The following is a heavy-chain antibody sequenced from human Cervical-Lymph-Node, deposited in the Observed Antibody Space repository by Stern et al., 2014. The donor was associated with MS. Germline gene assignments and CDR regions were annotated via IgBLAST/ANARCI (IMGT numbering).Heavy chain of an antibody. J-gene: IGHJ4*02. V-gene: IGHV1-69*01. CDR1: GGTFSSFS. D-gene: IGHD5-12*01. Sequence: QMQLVQSGAEVKKPGSSVKISCKASGGTFSSFSISWVRQAPGQGLVWMGGIIPVLGTTNYAQTFQGKLTLAADESTSTVYMELSSLRFEDTAVYFCARDALGRGPFDSWGQGTLVTVSS. CDR2: IIPVLGTT. CDR3: ARDALGRGPFDS.